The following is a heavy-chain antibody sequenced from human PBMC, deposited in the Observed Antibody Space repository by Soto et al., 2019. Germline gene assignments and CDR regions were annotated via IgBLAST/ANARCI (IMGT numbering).Heavy chain of an antibody. Sequence: GGSLRLSCTASGFTFGDYAMSWFRQAPGKGLEWVGFIRSKAYGGTTEYAASVKGRFTISRDDSKSIAYLQMNSLKTEDTAVYYCTSSHQIWRLGTFDAFDIWGQGTMVTVSS. CDR2: IRSKAYGGTT. CDR1: GFTFGDYA. J-gene: IGHJ3*02. V-gene: IGHV3-49*03. D-gene: IGHD1-1*01. CDR3: TSSHQIWRLGTFDAFDI.